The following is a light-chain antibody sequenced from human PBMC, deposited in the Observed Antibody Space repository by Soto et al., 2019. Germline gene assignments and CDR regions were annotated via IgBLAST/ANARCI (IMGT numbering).Light chain of an antibody. CDR2: EVS. V-gene: IGLV2-14*01. Sequence: QSALTQPASVSGSPGQSITISCSGTSNDVGGYDYVSWYQQHPGKAPKLVIYEVSNRPSWVSNRFSGSKSGNTASLTISGLQPEDEADYYCNSYTRSSTLVFGGGTKLTVL. CDR3: NSYTRSSTLV. J-gene: IGLJ2*01. CDR1: SNDVGGYDY.